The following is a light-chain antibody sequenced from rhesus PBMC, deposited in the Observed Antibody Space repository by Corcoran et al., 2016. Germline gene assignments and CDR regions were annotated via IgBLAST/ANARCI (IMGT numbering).Light chain of an antibody. Sequence: EIVMTQSPATLSLSLGERATLSCRASQSVSSYVAWYQQKPEQAPRPLINGAFSRATGVPDRFIASGSGTDFTLSISSLEPEGFSVYFCQQYSNWPLAFGGGTKVEVK. CDR3: QQYSNWPLA. J-gene: IGKJ4*01. CDR1: QSVSSY. CDR2: GAF. V-gene: IGKV3S9*01.